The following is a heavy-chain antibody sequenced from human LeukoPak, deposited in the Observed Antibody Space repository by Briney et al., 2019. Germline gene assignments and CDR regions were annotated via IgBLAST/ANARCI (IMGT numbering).Heavy chain of an antibody. CDR3: ASRGDGSGSYYSSYYYYGMDV. V-gene: IGHV4-4*02. CDR1: GGSISSSNW. D-gene: IGHD3-10*01. Sequence: SETLSLTCAVSGGSISSSNWWCGVRQPPGKGLEWIGEIYHSGSTNYNPSLKSRVTISVDKSKNQFSLKLSSVTAADTAVYYCASRGDGSGSYYSSYYYYGMDVWGQGTTVTVSS. CDR2: IYHSGST. J-gene: IGHJ6*02.